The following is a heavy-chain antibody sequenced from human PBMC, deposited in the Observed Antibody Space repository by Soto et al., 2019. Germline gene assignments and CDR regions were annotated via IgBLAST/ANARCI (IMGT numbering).Heavy chain of an antibody. CDR1: GFPFSFYG. V-gene: IGHV3-33*01. D-gene: IGHD3-3*02. J-gene: IGHJ3*02. Sequence: WSLRLSCAVSGFPFSFYGFHWVRQSPGKGLEWLGVIVSDGSAIYHADSLEGRFFISRDNSKDILYLQMNSLRVEDTAVYYCARDDAFDNENGFDMWGQGTMVTV. CDR2: IVSDGSAI. CDR3: ARDDAFDNENGFDM.